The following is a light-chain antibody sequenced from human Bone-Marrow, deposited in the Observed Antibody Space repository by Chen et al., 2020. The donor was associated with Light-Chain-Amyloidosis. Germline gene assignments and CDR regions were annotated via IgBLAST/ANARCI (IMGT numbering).Light chain of an antibody. J-gene: IGKJ2*01. Sequence: DIQMTQSPSTLSASVGDRVTISCRASQNINSWLAWYQQRPGKAPKLLIYKASDLPSGVPSRFSGSGSGTDFTLTISSLQPEDFATYHCQQYKTYPMYTFGQGTKLEIK. CDR1: QNINSW. CDR2: KAS. CDR3: QQYKTYPMYT. V-gene: IGKV1-5*03.